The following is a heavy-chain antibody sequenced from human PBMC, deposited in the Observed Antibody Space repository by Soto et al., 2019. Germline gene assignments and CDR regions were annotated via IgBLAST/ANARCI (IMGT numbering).Heavy chain of an antibody. V-gene: IGHV3-30-3*01. CDR1: GFTFSSYA. Sequence: GGSLRLSCAASGFTFSSYAMHWVRQAPGKGLEWVAVISYDGSNKYYADSVKGRFTISRDNSKNTLYLQMNSLRAEDTAVYYCARRAFDYWGQGTLVTVSS. CDR3: ARRAFDY. J-gene: IGHJ4*02. CDR2: ISYDGSNK.